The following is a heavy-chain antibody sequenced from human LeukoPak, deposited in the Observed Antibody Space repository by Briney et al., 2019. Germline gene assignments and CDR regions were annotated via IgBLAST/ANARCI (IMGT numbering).Heavy chain of an antibody. D-gene: IGHD1-7*01. J-gene: IGHJ4*02. CDR2: ISGSGGST. CDR1: GFTFISYA. V-gene: IGHV3-23*01. Sequence: GGSLRLSCAASGFTFISYAMSWVRQAPGKGLEWVSAISGSGGSTYYADSVKGRFTISRDNSKNTLYLQMNSLRAEDTAVYYCARAVTGTTRVNDYWGQGTLVTVSS. CDR3: ARAVTGTTRVNDY.